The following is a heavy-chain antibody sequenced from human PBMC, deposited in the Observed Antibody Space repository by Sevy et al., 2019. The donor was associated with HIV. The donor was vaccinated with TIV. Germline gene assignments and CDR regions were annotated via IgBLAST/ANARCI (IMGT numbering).Heavy chain of an antibody. Sequence: SETLSLTCTVSGGSISSYYWSWIRQPPGKGLEWIGYIYYSGSTNYNPPLKSRVTISVDTSKNQFSLKLSSVTAADTAVYYCAREKAGSYTGYYFDYWGQGTLVTVSS. CDR1: GGSISSYY. D-gene: IGHD1-26*01. J-gene: IGHJ4*02. V-gene: IGHV4-59*01. CDR2: IYYSGST. CDR3: AREKAGSYTGYYFDY.